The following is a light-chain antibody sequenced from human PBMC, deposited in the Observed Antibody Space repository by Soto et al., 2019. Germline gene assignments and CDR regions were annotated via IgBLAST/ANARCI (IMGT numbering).Light chain of an antibody. V-gene: IGKV3-20*01. CDR1: HSVSSSY. Sequence: EIELTQSPGTLSLSPGERATLSCRASHSVSSSYLGWYQQKLGQAPRLLIYGASSRATGIPDRFSGSGSGTDFTLTISRLESEDFAVYYCQQYGSSSFTFGGGTKVDI. J-gene: IGKJ4*01. CDR2: GAS. CDR3: QQYGSSSFT.